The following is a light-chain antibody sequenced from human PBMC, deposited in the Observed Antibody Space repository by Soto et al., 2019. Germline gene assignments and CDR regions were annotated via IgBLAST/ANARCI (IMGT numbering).Light chain of an antibody. Sequence: DIQMTQSPSAVSASVGDRVTITCRASQGINNYLAWFQQKPGKAPKRLIYAASTLQTGVPSRFSGSESGTEFTLTISSLQPEDFATYYCLQHNTSPLTFGGGTKVEIK. CDR1: QGINNY. V-gene: IGKV1-17*03. J-gene: IGKJ4*01. CDR2: AAS. CDR3: LQHNTSPLT.